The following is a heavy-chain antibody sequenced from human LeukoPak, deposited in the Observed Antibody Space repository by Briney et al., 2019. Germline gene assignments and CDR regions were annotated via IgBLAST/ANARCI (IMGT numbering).Heavy chain of an antibody. CDR3: ARHGAPTYYFDS. D-gene: IGHD4/OR15-4a*01. CDR2: MFTSGVS. V-gene: IGHV4-4*09. CDR1: GASISSHH. J-gene: IGHJ4*02. Sequence: SETLSLTCTVSGASISSHHWSWIRQPPGKGLEYIGSMFTSGVSNYSPSLMSRVAISVDTSKNQFSLKLNSVTAADTAVYYCARHGAPTYYFDSWGQGSLVTVSS.